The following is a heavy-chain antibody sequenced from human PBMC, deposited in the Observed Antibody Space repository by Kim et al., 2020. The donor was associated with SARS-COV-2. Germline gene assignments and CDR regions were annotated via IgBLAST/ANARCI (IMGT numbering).Heavy chain of an antibody. CDR3: ARAMGITIFGVVIVNWFDP. V-gene: IGHV4-31*03. J-gene: IGHJ5*02. CDR2: IYYSGST. Sequence: SETLSLTCTVSGGSITSGGYYWSWIRQHPGKGLEWIGYIYYSGSTYYNPSLKSRVTISVDTSKNQFSLKLSSVTAADTAVYYCARAMGITIFGVVIVNWFDPCGQGALGSVSS. D-gene: IGHD3-3*01. CDR1: GGSITSGGYY.